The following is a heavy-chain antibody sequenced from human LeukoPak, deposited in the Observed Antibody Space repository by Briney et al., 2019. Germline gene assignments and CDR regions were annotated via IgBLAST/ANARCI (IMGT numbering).Heavy chain of an antibody. Sequence: ASVKVSCKASGYTFTSYDINWVRQATGQGLEWMGWMNPNSGNTGYAQKFQGRVTITRNTSISTAYMELSSLRSEDTAVYYCAREFNLLTTKDGMDVWGQGTTVIVSS. CDR2: MNPNSGNT. J-gene: IGHJ6*02. CDR3: AREFNLLTTKDGMDV. CDR1: GYTFTSYD. D-gene: IGHD1-26*01. V-gene: IGHV1-8*03.